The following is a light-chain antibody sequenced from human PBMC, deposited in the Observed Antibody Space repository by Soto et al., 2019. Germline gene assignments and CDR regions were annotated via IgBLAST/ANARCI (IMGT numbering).Light chain of an antibody. CDR1: QGISSS. V-gene: IGKV1-9*01. CDR3: QKLDSYPLT. CDR2: AAS. Sequence: DIQLTQSPSFLSAFVGARVTITCRASQGISSSLAWYQQKPGEAPKLLIYAASTLQSGVPPRFSGSGSGTEFTLTISSLQPEDFASYYCQKLDSYPLTFGQGTRLEIK. J-gene: IGKJ5*01.